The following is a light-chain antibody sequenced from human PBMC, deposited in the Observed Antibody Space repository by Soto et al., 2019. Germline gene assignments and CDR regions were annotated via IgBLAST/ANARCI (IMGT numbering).Light chain of an antibody. Sequence: EIVMTQSPATLSASPGERATLSCRASQSFSNNLAWYQQKPGQPPRLLIYGASTRATDIPAKFSGSGSGTEFTLTISSLQSEDFAVYYCQQYNDCPPMYTFGQGTKLEI. V-gene: IGKV3-15*01. CDR2: GAS. J-gene: IGKJ2*01. CDR1: QSFSNN. CDR3: QQYNDCPPMYT.